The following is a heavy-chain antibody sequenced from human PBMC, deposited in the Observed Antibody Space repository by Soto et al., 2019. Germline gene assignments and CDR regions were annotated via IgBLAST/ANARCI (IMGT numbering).Heavy chain of an antibody. D-gene: IGHD5-12*01. V-gene: IGHV1-18*01. J-gene: IGHJ4*02. CDR2: INTYNGMT. Sequence: QVQLVQSGGEVKKPGASVTVSCKASGYTFINYHITWVRQAPGQGLEWMAWINTYNGMTDYAQRFQGRVTMTRDPSTSTAYMELRNLGSDDADVYFCAKSPRGEMATDWGQGTLVTVSS. CDR1: GYTFINYH. CDR3: AKSPRGEMATD.